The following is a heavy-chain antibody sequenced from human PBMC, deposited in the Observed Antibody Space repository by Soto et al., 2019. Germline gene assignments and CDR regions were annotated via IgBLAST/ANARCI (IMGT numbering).Heavy chain of an antibody. D-gene: IGHD5-18*01. V-gene: IGHV1-69*01. CDR1: GGTFSSYA. Sequence: QVQLVQSGAEVKKPGSSVKVSCKASGGTFSSYAISWVRQAPGQGLEWMGGIIPIFGTANYAQTFQGRVTITADESTSTAYMELSSLRSEDTAVYYCARGGSEDTAMYYYFDYWGQGTLVTVSS. CDR2: IIPIFGTA. CDR3: ARGGSEDTAMYYYFDY. J-gene: IGHJ4*02.